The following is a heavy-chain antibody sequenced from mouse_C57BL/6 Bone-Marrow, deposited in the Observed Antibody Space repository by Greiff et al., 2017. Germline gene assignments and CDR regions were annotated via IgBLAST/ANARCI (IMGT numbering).Heavy chain of an antibody. Sequence: QVQLKQPGAELVRPGSSVKLSCKASGYTFTSYWMHWVKQRPIQGLEWIGNIDPSDSETHYNQQFKDKATLTVDKSSSTAYMQLSSLTSEDSAVYYCARDYYGSSYWYFDVWGTGTTVTVSS. CDR3: ARDYYGSSYWYFDV. V-gene: IGHV1-52*01. CDR2: IDPSDSET. CDR1: GYTFTSYW. D-gene: IGHD1-1*01. J-gene: IGHJ1*03.